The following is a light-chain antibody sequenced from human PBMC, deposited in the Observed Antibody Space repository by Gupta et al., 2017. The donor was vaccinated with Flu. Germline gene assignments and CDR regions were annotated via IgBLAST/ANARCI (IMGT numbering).Light chain of an antibody. Sequence: IQMTQSPSPRSQFLGDTVMISCRASQSVSTWVDWYQQKPGKAPKLLVSKASNLEAGVPARCSGSGSGTEFTLTISSLQADDLSTYYYQQYNSYSWTFGQGTKVEIK. J-gene: IGKJ1*01. CDR2: KAS. V-gene: IGKV1-5*03. CDR1: QSVSTW. CDR3: QQYNSYSWT.